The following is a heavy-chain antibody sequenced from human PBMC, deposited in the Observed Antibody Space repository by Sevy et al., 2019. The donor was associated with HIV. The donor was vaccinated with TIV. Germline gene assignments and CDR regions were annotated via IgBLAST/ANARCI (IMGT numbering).Heavy chain of an antibody. D-gene: IGHD4-4*01. CDR1: GYTFTTNG. J-gene: IGHJ6*02. V-gene: IGHV1-18*01. CDR2: ISAYYGNT. CDR3: ARDRDYMLDV. Sequence: ASVKVSCKASGYTFTTNGISWVRQAPGQGLEWMGWISAYYGNTNYAQKLQGRVTLTTDTSTATAYMELRSLRSDDTAVYYCARDRDYMLDVWGQRTAVTVSS.